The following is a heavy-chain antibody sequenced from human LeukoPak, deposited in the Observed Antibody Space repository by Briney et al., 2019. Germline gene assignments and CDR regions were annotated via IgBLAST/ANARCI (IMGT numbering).Heavy chain of an antibody. CDR1: GGSISSSSYY. CDR2: IYYSGST. Sequence: SETLSLTCTVSGGSISSSSYYWSWIRQPPGKGLEWIGYIYYSGSTNYNPSLKSRVTISVDTSKNQFSLKLSSVTAADTAVYYCATNTPYSSSWYGLDAFDIWGQGTMVTVSS. V-gene: IGHV4-61*01. CDR3: ATNTPYSSSWYGLDAFDI. J-gene: IGHJ3*02. D-gene: IGHD6-13*01.